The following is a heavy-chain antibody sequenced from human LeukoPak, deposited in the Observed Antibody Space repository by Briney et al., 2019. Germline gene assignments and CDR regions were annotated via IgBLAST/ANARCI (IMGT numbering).Heavy chain of an antibody. Sequence: GGSLRLSCAASGFPFSSYSMNWVRQAPGKGLEWVAFIRYDGNNKLYADSVKGRFTISRDNSKNTVYLHINSLRTEDTALYYCAKDNPLDYWGQGTLVIVSS. CDR1: GFPFSSYS. V-gene: IGHV3-30*02. J-gene: IGHJ4*02. D-gene: IGHD1-14*01. CDR3: AKDNPLDY. CDR2: IRYDGNNK.